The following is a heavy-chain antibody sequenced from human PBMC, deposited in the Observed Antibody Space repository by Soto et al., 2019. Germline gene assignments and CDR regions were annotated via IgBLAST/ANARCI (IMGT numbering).Heavy chain of an antibody. CDR3: ARGLSDWNDVNYYYYYMDV. D-gene: IGHD1-1*01. CDR1: GGSFSGYY. CDR2: INHSGST. V-gene: IGHV4-34*01. J-gene: IGHJ6*03. Sequence: SETPLTCAVYGGSFSGYYWSWIRQPPGKGLEWIGEINHSGSTNYNPSLKSRVTISVDTSKNQFSLKLSSVTAADTAVYYCARGLSDWNDVNYYYYYMDVWGKGTTVTVSS.